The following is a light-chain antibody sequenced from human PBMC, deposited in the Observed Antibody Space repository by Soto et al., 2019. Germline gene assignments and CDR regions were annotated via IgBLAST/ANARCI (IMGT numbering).Light chain of an antibody. J-gene: IGKJ1*01. CDR3: LQNYNYPWT. CDR1: QGIRND. CDR2: AAS. Sequence: AIQMTQSPSSLSASVGDRVTITCRASQGIRNDLGWYQQKPGKAPKLLIYAASSLQSGVPSRFSGSGSGTDFTPTISSPQPEDFATNYCLQNYNYPWTFGKGTKVENK. V-gene: IGKV1-6*01.